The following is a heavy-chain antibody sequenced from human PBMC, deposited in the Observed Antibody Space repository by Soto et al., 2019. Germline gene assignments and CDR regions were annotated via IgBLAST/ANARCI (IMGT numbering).Heavy chain of an antibody. D-gene: IGHD3-10*01. J-gene: IGHJ6*02. CDR3: ARGIVLWFGESRFVYYYGMDV. V-gene: IGHV4-34*01. CDR2: INHSGST. CDR1: GGSFSGYY. Sequence: SETLSLTCAVYGGSFSGYYWSWIRQPPGKGLEWIGEINHSGSTNYNPSLKSRVTISVDTSKNQFSLKLSSVTAADTAVYYCARGIVLWFGESRFVYYYGMDVWGQGTTVTVSS.